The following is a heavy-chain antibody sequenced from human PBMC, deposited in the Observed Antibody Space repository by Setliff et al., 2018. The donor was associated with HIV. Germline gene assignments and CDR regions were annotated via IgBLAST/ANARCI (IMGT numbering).Heavy chain of an antibody. CDR1: GFTFNDAW. V-gene: IGHV3-15*01. CDR2: IKSNTYGGTT. Sequence: PGGSLRLSCAASGFTFNDAWMNWVRQAPGKGLEWVGRIKSNTYGGTTEYAASVKGRFTISRDDSKSIAYLQMDSLKAEDTAVYYCTANYEHYWGQGTLVTVSS. J-gene: IGHJ4*02. D-gene: IGHD4-4*01. CDR3: TANYEHY.